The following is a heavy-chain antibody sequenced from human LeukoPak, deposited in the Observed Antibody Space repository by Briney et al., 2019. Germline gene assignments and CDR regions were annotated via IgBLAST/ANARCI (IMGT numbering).Heavy chain of an antibody. J-gene: IGHJ4*02. CDR3: ATAYYDFWSGYYSMDY. V-gene: IGHV1-18*01. CDR2: ICAYNGNT. CDR1: GYTFTSYG. D-gene: IGHD3-3*01. Sequence: ASVKVSCKASGYTFTSYGISWVRQAPGQGLEWMGWICAYNGNTNYAQKLQGRVTMTTDTSTSTAYMELRSLRSDDTAVYYCATAYYDFWSGYYSMDYWGQGTLVTVSS.